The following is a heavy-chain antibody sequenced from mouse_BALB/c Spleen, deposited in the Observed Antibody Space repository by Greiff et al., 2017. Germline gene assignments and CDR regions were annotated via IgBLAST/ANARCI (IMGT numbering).Heavy chain of an antibody. D-gene: IGHD2-3*01. CDR2: ISSGGGST. CDR3: ARRKTEDGPFAY. Sequence: DVKLVESGGGLVKPGGSLKLSCAASGFAFSSYDMSWVRQTPEKRLEWVAYISSGGGSTYYPDTVKGRFTISRDNAKNTLYLQMSSLKSEDTAMYYCARRKTEDGPFAYWGQGTLVTVSA. V-gene: IGHV5-12-1*01. J-gene: IGHJ3*01. CDR1: GFAFSSYD.